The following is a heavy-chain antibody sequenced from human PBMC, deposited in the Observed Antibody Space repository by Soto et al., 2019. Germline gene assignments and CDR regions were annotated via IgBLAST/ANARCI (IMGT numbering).Heavy chain of an antibody. CDR2: IYYSGST. D-gene: IGHD4-17*01. J-gene: IGHJ4*02. CDR3: AKFRRTTVVTQGWVDY. CDR1: GGSISSSSYY. V-gene: IGHV4-39*01. Sequence: SETLSLTCTVSGGSISSSSYYWGWIRQPPGKGLEWIGSIYYSGSTYYNPSLKSRVTISVDTSKNQFSLKLSSVTAADTAVYYCAKFRRTTVVTQGWVDYWGQGTLVTVSS.